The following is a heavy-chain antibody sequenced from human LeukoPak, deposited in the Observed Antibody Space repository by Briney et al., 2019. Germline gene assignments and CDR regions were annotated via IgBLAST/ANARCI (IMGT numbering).Heavy chain of an antibody. Sequence: PSETLSLTCTVSGGSIGSYYWSWIRQPPGKGLEWIGYIYYSGSTNYNPSLKSRVTISVDTSKNQFSLKLSSVTAADTAVYYCARSITMVYWGQGTLVTVSS. CDR3: ARSITMVY. V-gene: IGHV4-59*01. J-gene: IGHJ4*02. D-gene: IGHD3-10*01. CDR1: GGSIGSYY. CDR2: IYYSGST.